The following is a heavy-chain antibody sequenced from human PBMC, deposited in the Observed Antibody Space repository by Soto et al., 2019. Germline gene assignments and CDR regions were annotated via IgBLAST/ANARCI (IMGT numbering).Heavy chain of an antibody. J-gene: IGHJ6*02. CDR1: GFTFDDYA. CDR3: ARDQDLGGYDLRPMYGLDV. D-gene: IGHD5-12*01. CDR2: INWNSETV. V-gene: IGHV3-9*01. Sequence: PGGSLRVSCATSGFTFDDYAMHWVRQIPGKGLEWVSGINWNSETVGYADSVKGRFTISRDSAKNSLYLQMTTLRPEDTALYFCARDQDLGGYDLRPMYGLDVWGQGTTVTVSS.